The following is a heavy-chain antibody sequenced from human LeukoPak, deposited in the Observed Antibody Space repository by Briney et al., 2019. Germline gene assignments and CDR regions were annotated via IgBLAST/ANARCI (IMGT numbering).Heavy chain of an antibody. D-gene: IGHD4-17*01. V-gene: IGHV3-30*02. CDR1: GFTFSSYG. CDR2: IRYDGSNK. CDR3: AKDMVGYGDLFDY. J-gene: IGHJ4*02. Sequence: PGGSLRLSCAASGFTFSSYGMHWVRQAPGKGLEWVAFIRYDGSNKYYADSVKGRFTISRDNSKNTLYLQMNSLRAEDTAVYYCAKDMVGYGDLFDYWSQGTLVTVSS.